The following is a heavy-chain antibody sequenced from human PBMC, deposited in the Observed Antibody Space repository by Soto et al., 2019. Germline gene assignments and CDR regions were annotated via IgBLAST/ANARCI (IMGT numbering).Heavy chain of an antibody. CDR1: GFNFSSYG. V-gene: IGHV3-33*06. Sequence: PGGPMRLSCTASGFNFSSYGMHWVRQAPGKGLEWVAVIWYDGSNKYYADSVKGRFTISRDNSKNALYLQMNSLRAEDTAVYYCAKTTAGPFDYRGQGTLVTVSS. D-gene: IGHD6-13*01. CDR2: IWYDGSNK. CDR3: AKTTAGPFDY. J-gene: IGHJ4*02.